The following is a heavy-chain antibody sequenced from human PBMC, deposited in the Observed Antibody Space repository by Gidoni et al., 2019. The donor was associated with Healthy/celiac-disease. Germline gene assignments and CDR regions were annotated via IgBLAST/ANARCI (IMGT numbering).Heavy chain of an antibody. CDR3: AKDIGVVAAAPFDY. CDR1: GFTFDDYA. CDR2: ISWNSGSI. Sequence: EVQLVESGGGLVQPGRSLRRSCDASGFTFDDYAMHWVRQAPGKGLEWVSGISWNSGSIGYADSVKGRFTISRDNAKNSLYLQMNSLRAEDTALYYCAKDIGVVAAAPFDYWGQGTLVTVSS. J-gene: IGHJ4*02. V-gene: IGHV3-9*01. D-gene: IGHD2-15*01.